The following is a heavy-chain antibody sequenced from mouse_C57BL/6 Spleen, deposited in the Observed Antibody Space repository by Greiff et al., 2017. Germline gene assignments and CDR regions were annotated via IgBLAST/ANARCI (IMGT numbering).Heavy chain of an antibody. V-gene: IGHV1-54*01. J-gene: IGHJ4*01. Sequence: VQLQQSGAELVRPGTSVKVSCKASGYAFTNYLIEWVKQRPGQGLEWIGVINPGSGGTNYNEQFKGKATLTADKSSSTAYMQLSSLTSEDSAVYFCAREGTTVVASYYAMDYWGQGTSVTVSS. D-gene: IGHD1-1*01. CDR3: AREGTTVVASYYAMDY. CDR2: INPGSGGT. CDR1: GYAFTNYL.